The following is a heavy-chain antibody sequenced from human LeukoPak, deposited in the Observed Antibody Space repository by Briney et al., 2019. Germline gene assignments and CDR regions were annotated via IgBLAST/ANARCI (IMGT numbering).Heavy chain of an antibody. V-gene: IGHV1-2*02. Sequence: ASVKVSCKASGYTFTGYYMHCVRQAPGQGLEWMGWINPNSGGPNYAQKFQGRFTMTRDTSSSRAYRELSWLRSDEPAVYCLATDLLPGYHYYHMDVWAKGTTVTVSS. CDR1: GYTFTGYY. D-gene: IGHD2-2*01. CDR3: ATDLLPGYHYYHMDV. J-gene: IGHJ6*03. CDR2: INPNSGGP.